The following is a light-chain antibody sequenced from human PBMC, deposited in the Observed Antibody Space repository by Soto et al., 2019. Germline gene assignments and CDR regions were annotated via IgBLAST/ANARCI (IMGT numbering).Light chain of an antibody. V-gene: IGKV1-9*01. Sequence: DIQLTQSPSFLSASVGDRVTITCRASQGISSYLAWYQQKPGKAPKLLIYAASTLQSGVPSRFSGSGSGTEFTLTISSLQPEDFATYYCQQLNSYPSGFGPGTKVDIK. CDR3: QQLNSYPSG. CDR2: AAS. CDR1: QGISSY. J-gene: IGKJ3*01.